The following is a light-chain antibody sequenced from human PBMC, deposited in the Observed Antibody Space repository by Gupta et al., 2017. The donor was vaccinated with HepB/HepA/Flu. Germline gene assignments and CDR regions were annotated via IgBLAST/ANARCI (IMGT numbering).Light chain of an antibody. Sequence: EIVSTQSPATLSVSPGESATLSCRASQSVSSNLAWYQQKPGQAPRLLIYGASTRATGIPARFSGSWSGTEFTLTSSIRHSEDFAVYYCQQYNNWPQCSFGQGTKLEIK. CDR1: QSVSSN. CDR2: GAS. J-gene: IGKJ2*04. V-gene: IGKV3-15*01. CDR3: QQYNNWPQCS.